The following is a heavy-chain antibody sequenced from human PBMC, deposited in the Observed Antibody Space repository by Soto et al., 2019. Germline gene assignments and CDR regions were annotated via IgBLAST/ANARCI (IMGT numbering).Heavy chain of an antibody. CDR1: GGSISSGGYY. Sequence: QVQLQESGPGLVKPSQTLSLTCTFSGGSISSGGYYWSWIRQHPGKGVEWIGYIYYSGSTYFNPFLTSRVTKSVDTSKNQFSLKLSSVTAADKAVYYCARSVTPWGQGTLVTVSS. CDR3: ARSVTP. D-gene: IGHD3-16*02. CDR2: IYYSGST. J-gene: IGHJ5*02. V-gene: IGHV4-31*03.